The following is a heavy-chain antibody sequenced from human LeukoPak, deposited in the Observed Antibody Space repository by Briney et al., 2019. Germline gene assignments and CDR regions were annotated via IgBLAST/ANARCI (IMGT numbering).Heavy chain of an antibody. CDR2: IDRPAKSYAT. D-gene: IGHD1-26*01. Sequence: GGPLRLSCAASGFTLSDSAIHWVRQASGKGLEWVGLIDRPAKSYATAYGASVGGRFTISRDDSKNTAYLQMDSLKTEDTALYYCTRDRGTYNWLDPWGQGTLVTVSS. J-gene: IGHJ5*02. CDR1: GFTLSDSA. V-gene: IGHV3-73*01. CDR3: TRDRGTYNWLDP.